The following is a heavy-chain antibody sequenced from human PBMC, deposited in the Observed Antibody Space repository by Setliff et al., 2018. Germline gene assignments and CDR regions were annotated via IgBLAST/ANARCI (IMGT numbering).Heavy chain of an antibody. V-gene: IGHV5-51*01. CDR3: ARQKSTGSGNNWFDP. CDR2: IYAGDSDT. Sequence: PGESLKLSCKGSGFSFTDFWIGWVRQMPGKCLEWMGVIYAGDSDTRYNPSFQGRVTMSADKPINTAYLQWSSLKASDTAIYYCARQKSTGSGNNWFDPWGQGTLVTVSS. D-gene: IGHD3-10*01. J-gene: IGHJ5*02. CDR1: GFSFTDFW.